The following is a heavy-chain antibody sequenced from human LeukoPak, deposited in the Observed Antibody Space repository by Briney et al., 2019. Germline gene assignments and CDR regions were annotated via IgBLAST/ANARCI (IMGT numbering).Heavy chain of an antibody. CDR1: GYTFTGYY. CDR3: ARGPKEYYDYVWGSYRYTLFDY. J-gene: IGHJ4*02. D-gene: IGHD3-16*02. CDR2: INPSGGST. V-gene: IGHV1-46*01. Sequence: GASVKVSCKASGYTFTGYYMHWVRQAPGQGLEWMGIINPSGGSTSYAQKFQGRVTMTRDTSTSTVYMELSSLRSEDTAVYYCARGPKEYYDYVWGSYRYTLFDYWGQGTLVTVSS.